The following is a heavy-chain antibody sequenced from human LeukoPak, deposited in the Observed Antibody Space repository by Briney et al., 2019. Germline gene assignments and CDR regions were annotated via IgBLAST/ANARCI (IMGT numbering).Heavy chain of an antibody. V-gene: IGHV3-21*01. J-gene: IGHJ5*02. D-gene: IGHD2-2*02. CDR1: GITFSGYI. CDR3: TRGRLACGSTSCHTTWFDP. CDR2: ISSSGAYK. Sequence: GGSLRLSCAASGITFSGYILTWVRQAPGKGLEWVSSISSSGAYKYYADSVKGRFPISRDNTKNSLYLQMNSLRADDTAVYYCTRGRLACGSTSCHTTWFDPWGQGTLVTVSS.